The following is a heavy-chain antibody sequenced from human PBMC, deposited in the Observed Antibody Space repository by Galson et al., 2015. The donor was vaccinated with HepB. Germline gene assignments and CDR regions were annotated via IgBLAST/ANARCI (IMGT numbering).Heavy chain of an antibody. CDR3: ARDSWQQLERAPFDY. D-gene: IGHD6-13*01. CDR2: ISSSSSYT. J-gene: IGHJ4*02. Sequence: SLRLSCAASGFTFSDYYMSWIRQAPGKGLEWVSYISSSSSYTNYADSVKGRFTISRDNAKNSLYLQMSSLRAEDTAVYYCARDSWQQLERAPFDYWGQGTLVTVSS. V-gene: IGHV3-11*06. CDR1: GFTFSDYY.